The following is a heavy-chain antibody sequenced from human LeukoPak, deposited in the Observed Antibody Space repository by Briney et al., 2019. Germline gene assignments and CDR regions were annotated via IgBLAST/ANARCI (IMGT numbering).Heavy chain of an antibody. CDR2: IYYNGNT. CDR1: DGSINSYY. J-gene: IGHJ6*02. Sequence: SETLSLTCSVSDGSINSYYWNWIRRPPGKGLEWIGYIYYNGNTNYSPSLKSRVTLSVDTSKNLFSLKVSSVTAADTAVYYCARGRSNYYGMDVWGQGTTVTVSS. D-gene: IGHD1-26*01. V-gene: IGHV4-59*01. CDR3: ARGRSNYYGMDV.